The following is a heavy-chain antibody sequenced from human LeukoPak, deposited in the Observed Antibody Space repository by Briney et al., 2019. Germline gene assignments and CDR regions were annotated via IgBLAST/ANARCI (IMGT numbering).Heavy chain of an antibody. D-gene: IGHD4-17*01. Sequence: SQTLSLTCTVSGGSISSGGYYWSWIRQHPGKGLEWIGYIYYSGSTHYNPSLKSRVTISVDTSKNQFSLKLSSVTAADTAVYYCARERGYGDCYFDYWGQGTLVTVSS. CDR1: GGSISSGGYY. CDR3: ARERGYGDCYFDY. V-gene: IGHV4-31*03. CDR2: IYYSGST. J-gene: IGHJ4*02.